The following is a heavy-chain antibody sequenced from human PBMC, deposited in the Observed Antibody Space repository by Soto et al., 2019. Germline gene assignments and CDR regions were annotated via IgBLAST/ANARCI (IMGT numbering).Heavy chain of an antibody. D-gene: IGHD1-1*01. CDR2: VYLSGST. CDR3: ASNDPGYNYYMDV. J-gene: IGHJ6*03. CDR1: GGSVTSHNW. V-gene: IGHV4-4*02. Sequence: SPTLSLTFALSGGSVTSHNWWTWVRHAPGGGRGWVGGVYLSGSTNYNPALRGRVAISVDKSENQVSLKLTSVTAADTAVYYCASNDPGYNYYMDVWGKGTAVT.